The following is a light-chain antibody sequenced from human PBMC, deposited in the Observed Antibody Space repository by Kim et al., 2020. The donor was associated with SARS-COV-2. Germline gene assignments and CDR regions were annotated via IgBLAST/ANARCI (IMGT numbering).Light chain of an antibody. Sequence: YPGERATLSCRASQSVSSSYLAWYQQKPGQAPRLLIYGASSRATGIPDRCSGSGSGTDFTLTISRLEPEDFAVYYCQQYGSSPLTFGGGTKVDIK. CDR3: QQYGSSPLT. V-gene: IGKV3-20*01. CDR2: GAS. CDR1: QSVSSSY. J-gene: IGKJ4*01.